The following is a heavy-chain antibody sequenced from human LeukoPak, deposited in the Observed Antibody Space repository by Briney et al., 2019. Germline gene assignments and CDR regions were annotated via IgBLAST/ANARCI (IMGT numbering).Heavy chain of an antibody. D-gene: IGHD1-26*01. Sequence: SETLSFTCTVSGGSISSYYWGWIRQPPGKGLEWIGYIYYSGSTNYNPSLKSRVTISVDTSKIQFSLKLSSVTAADTAVYYCASSILGATPFEYRCRASLVTVSS. CDR3: ASSILGATPFEY. CDR2: IYYSGST. J-gene: IGHJ4*02. CDR1: GGSISSYY. V-gene: IGHV4-59*01.